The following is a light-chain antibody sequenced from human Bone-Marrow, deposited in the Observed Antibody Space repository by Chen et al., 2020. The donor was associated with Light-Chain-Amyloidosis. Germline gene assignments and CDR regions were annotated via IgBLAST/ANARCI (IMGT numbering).Light chain of an antibody. CDR2: DVR. Sequence: QSALTQPASVSGSPGQSITISCIGSSSEVGGYDYVSGYQQHPVKPPQLTIYDVRNRPSGVSDRFSASKSGYTASLTISGLQADDEADYYCTSYTSSRTRVFGTGTKVTVL. CDR1: SSEVGGYDY. V-gene: IGLV2-14*01. J-gene: IGLJ1*01. CDR3: TSYTSSRTRV.